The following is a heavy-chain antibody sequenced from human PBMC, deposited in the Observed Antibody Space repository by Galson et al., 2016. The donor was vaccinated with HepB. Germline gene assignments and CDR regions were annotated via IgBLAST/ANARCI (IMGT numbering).Heavy chain of an antibody. CDR2: ISSSGSYT. V-gene: IGHV3-11*06. Sequence: SLRLSCAASGFTFTDYYMTWIRQAPGKGLEWVSYISSSGSYTNYADSVKGRFTISRDNARKSLYLQMNSLRSDDTAVYYCAREDSSWYGYYGMDVWGQGTTVTVSS. J-gene: IGHJ6*02. CDR3: AREDSSWYGYYGMDV. CDR1: GFTFTDYY. D-gene: IGHD6-13*01.